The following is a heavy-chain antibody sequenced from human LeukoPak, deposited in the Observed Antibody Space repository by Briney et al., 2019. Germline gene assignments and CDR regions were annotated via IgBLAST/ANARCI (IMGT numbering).Heavy chain of an antibody. D-gene: IGHD2-2*01. CDR1: GYTFTAYY. J-gene: IGHJ6*02. CDR2: INPHSGGT. CDR3: ARDHCTSTGCYEDYYYGMDV. Sequence: ASVKVSCKASGYTFTAYYMHWVRQAPGQGLEWMGWINPHSGGTNFAQKFQGRVTMTRDTSITTAYMELSRLRSDDTAVYYCARDHCTSTGCYEDYYYGMDVWGQGTTVTVSS. V-gene: IGHV1-2*02.